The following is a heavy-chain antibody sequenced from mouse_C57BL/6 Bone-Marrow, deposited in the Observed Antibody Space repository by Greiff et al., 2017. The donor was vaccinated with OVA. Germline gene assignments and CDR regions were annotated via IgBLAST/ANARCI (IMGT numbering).Heavy chain of an antibody. CDR3: ARDFIYCDGSIPYGY. V-gene: IGHV1-53*01. D-gene: IGHD1-1*01. CDR2: INPSNGGT. J-gene: IGHJ4*01. CDR1: GYTFTSYW. Sequence: QVQLQQPGTELVKPGASVKLSCKASGYTFTSYWMHWVKQRPGQGLEWIGNINPSNGGTNYNEKFKSKATLTVDKSSSTAYMQLSSLTSEDSAVYYCARDFIYCDGSIPYGYWGQGTSVTVAS.